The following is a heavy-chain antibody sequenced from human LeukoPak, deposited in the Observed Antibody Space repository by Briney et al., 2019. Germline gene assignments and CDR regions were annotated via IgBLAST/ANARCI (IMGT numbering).Heavy chain of an antibody. J-gene: IGHJ4*02. CDR2: ISSSSSYI. Sequence: TPGGSLRLSCAASGFTFNNYAMSWVRQAPGKGLEWVSSISSSSSYIYYADSVKGRFTISRDNAENSLYLQMNSLRAEDTAVYYCARNAGDYWGQGTLITVSS. D-gene: IGHD2-8*01. V-gene: IGHV3-21*01. CDR3: ARNAGDY. CDR1: GFTFNNYA.